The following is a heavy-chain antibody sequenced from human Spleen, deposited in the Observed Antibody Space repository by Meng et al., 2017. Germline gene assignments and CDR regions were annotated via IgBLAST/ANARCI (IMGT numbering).Heavy chain of an antibody. CDR2: ISGSSTMT. D-gene: IGHD3-16*01. J-gene: IGHJ6*02. Sequence: GESLKISCAASGFTFSNYAMTWVRQAPRKGLEWVSIISGSSTMTFYADSVKGRFTISRDNSKNILYLQMNSLRAEDTAVYYCASDGDYPQYGMDVWGQGTTVTVSS. CDR1: GFTFSNYA. CDR3: ASDGDYPQYGMDV. V-gene: IGHV3-23*01.